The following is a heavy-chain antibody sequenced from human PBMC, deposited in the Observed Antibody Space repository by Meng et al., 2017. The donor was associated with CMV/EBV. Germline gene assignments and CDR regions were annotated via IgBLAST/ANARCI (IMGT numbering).Heavy chain of an antibody. CDR1: GGSISSGSYY. CDR2: IYYSGST. J-gene: IGHJ4*02. V-gene: IGHV4-39*07. D-gene: IGHD4-17*01. Sequence: QVQLQVSGPGLVKPSQTLSLTCTVSGGSISSGSYYWSWIRQPAGKGLEWIGSIYYSGSTYYNPSLKSRVTISVDTSKNQFSLKLSSVTAADTAVYYCARDYGDLRQDYWGQGTLVTVSS. CDR3: ARDYGDLRQDY.